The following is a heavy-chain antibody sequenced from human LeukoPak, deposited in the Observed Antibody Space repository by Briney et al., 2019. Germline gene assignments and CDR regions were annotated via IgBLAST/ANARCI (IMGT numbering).Heavy chain of an antibody. CDR3: AKGVKYIVVVTAQHYFDY. V-gene: IGHV3-30*18. CDR1: GFTFTHYA. Sequence: PGGSLRLSCAASGFTFTHYAMHWVRQTPGKGLEWVAVIFYDGTIQYYSDSVRGRLIVSRDNPKNTLYLQMNSLRAEDTAVYYCAKGVKYIVVVTAQHYFDYWGQGTLVTVSS. D-gene: IGHD2-21*02. J-gene: IGHJ4*02. CDR2: IFYDGTIQ.